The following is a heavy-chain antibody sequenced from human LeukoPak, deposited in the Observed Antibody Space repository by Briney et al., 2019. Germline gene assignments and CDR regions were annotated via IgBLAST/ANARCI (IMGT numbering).Heavy chain of an antibody. D-gene: IGHD6-19*01. V-gene: IGHV1-69*05. CDR3: ARGLRWAGTFDY. Sequence: SVKVSCKASGGTFSSYAISWVRQAPGQGLEWMVRIIPIFGTANYAQKFQGRVTIATDESTSTAYMELSSLRSEDTAVYYCARGLRWAGTFDYWGQGTLVTVSS. J-gene: IGHJ4*02. CDR1: GGTFSSYA. CDR2: IIPIFGTA.